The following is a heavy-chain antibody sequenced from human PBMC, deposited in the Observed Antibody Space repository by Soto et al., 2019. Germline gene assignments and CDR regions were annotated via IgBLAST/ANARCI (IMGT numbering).Heavy chain of an antibody. V-gene: IGHV3-21*01. J-gene: IGHJ4*02. CDR1: GFTFSSYS. Sequence: EVQLVESGGGLVKPGGSLRLSCAASGFTFSSYSMNWVRQAPGKGLEWVSSISSSSSYIYYADSVKGRFTISRDNAKNSLYLQMNCLRAEDTAVYYCATEKHYFDTGGYYYWGQGTLVTVSS. D-gene: IGHD3-22*01. CDR3: ATEKHYFDTGGYYY. CDR2: ISSSSSYI.